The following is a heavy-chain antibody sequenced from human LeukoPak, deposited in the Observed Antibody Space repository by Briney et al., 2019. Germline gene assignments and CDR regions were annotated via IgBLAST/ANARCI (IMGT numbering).Heavy chain of an antibody. V-gene: IGHV4-38-2*02. CDR2: IYHNGNT. Sequence: SETLSLTCTVSTYSISSGYYWGWIRQPPGKGLEWIGNIYHNGNTYYNPSLKSRVTISVDTSKKQFSLKLRTATAADTAVYYCARIEAVTRGYNHAYYFDYWGQGTLVTVSS. J-gene: IGHJ4*02. D-gene: IGHD5-18*01. CDR1: TYSISSGYY. CDR3: ARIEAVTRGYNHAYYFDY.